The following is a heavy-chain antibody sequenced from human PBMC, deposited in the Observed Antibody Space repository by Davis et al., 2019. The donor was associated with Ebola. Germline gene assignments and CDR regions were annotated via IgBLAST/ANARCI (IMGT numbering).Heavy chain of an antibody. CDR3: AAGGVGGGFDI. J-gene: IGHJ3*02. Sequence: ASVKVSCKASGYTFTGYYMHWVRQAPGQGLEWMGRIDPNSGGTNYAQKFQDRVTMTEDTSTDTAYMELSSLRSEDTAVYYCAAGGVGGGFDIWGQGTMVTVSS. CDR1: GYTFTGYY. CDR2: IDPNSGGT. D-gene: IGHD2-15*01. V-gene: IGHV1-2*06.